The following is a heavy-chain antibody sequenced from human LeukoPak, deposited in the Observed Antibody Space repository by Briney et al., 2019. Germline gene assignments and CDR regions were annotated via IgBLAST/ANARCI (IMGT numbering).Heavy chain of an antibody. J-gene: IGHJ4*02. D-gene: IGHD3-22*01. Sequence: PSETLSLTCTVSGGSISSSPYYWGWIRQPPGKGLEWIGYIYYSGSTNYNPSLKSRVTISVDTSKNQFSLKLSSVTAADTAVYYCARGLYDNSSYYFSYWGQGTLVTVSS. CDR3: ARGLYDNSSYYFSY. V-gene: IGHV4-61*05. CDR1: GGSISSSPYY. CDR2: IYYSGST.